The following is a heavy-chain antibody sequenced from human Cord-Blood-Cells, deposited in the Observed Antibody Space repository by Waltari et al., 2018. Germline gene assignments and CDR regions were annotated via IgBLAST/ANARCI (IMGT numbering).Heavy chain of an antibody. CDR1: GFTFSSYG. J-gene: IGHJ6*03. V-gene: IGHV3-30*18. Sequence: QVRLVESGGGVVQPGRSLRLSRAASGFTFSSYGMHWVSQAPGKGLEWVAVISYDGSNKYYADSVKGRFTISRDNSKNTLYLQMNSLRAEDTAVYYCAKESGYYYYYYMDVWGKGTTVTVSS. CDR3: AKESGYYYYYYMDV. CDR2: ISYDGSNK. D-gene: IGHD3-3*01.